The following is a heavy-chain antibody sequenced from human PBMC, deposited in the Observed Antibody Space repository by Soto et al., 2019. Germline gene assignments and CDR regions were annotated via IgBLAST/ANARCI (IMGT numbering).Heavy chain of an antibody. CDR2: IFYSGST. CDR3: ARDSEGGYCSGGSCFSGLAY. Sequence: PSETLSLTCTVSGGSISSSRYYWAWLRQPPGKGLEWIGSIFYSGSTYYNPSLKSRVTISVDTSKNQFSLKLSSVTAADTAVFYCARDSEGGYCSGGSCFSGLAYWGQGALVTVSS. V-gene: IGHV4-39*01. J-gene: IGHJ4*02. CDR1: GGSISSSRYY. D-gene: IGHD2-15*01.